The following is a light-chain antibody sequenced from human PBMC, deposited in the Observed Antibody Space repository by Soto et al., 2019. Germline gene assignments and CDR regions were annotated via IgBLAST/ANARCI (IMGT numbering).Light chain of an antibody. V-gene: IGKV3D-20*02. CDR3: QQRRN. J-gene: IGKJ5*01. CDR2: GAS. CDR1: QSVSNNY. Sequence: EMVLSQSPGTLSLPPGERATLSCRASQSVSNNYLAWYQQKPGQAPRLLISGASSRATGIPARFSGSGSGTDFTLTISSLEPEDFAVYDCQQRRNFGQGTRLEFK.